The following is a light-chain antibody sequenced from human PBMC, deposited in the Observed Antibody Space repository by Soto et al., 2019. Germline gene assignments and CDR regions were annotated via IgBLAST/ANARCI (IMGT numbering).Light chain of an antibody. CDR1: SNDIGDHNS. J-gene: IGLJ2*01. V-gene: IGLV2-14*01. CDR3: ASYTSDNNFI. CDR2: EVT. Sequence: QSAPAQPASVSGSPGQSITISCTGTSNDIGDHNSVSWYQQHPDKAPKLIILEVTNRPSGISTRFSGSKSGNMASLTISGLQAEDEADYYCASYTSDNNFIFGGGTKLTVL.